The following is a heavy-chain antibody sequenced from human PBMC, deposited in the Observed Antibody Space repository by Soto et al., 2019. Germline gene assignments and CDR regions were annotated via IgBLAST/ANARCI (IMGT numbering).Heavy chain of an antibody. Sequence: LSLTCTISDGSISTSSYYWGWIRQSPGKGLEWIGTIFYTGRTYYNPSLESRVTLSVDTSKNQFSLHLTSVTAADTAMYYCTRHHPHHYDSSGYFDYWGQGTLVTVSS. CDR3: TRHHPHHYDSSGYFDY. D-gene: IGHD3-22*01. J-gene: IGHJ4*02. V-gene: IGHV4-39*01. CDR2: IFYTGRT. CDR1: DGSISTSSYY.